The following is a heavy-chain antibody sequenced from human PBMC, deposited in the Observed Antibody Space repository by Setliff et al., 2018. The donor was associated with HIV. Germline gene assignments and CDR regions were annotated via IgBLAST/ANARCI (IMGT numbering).Heavy chain of an antibody. CDR3: VRDRHIVARYFDN. Sequence: GGSLRLSCAASRFSFSTSWMTWVRQAPGKGLEWIANINEDGNKKYHADSVKGRFTISRDNARNTLSLQMNSLGAEDTAMYYCVRDRHIVARYFDNWGQGTLVTVSS. V-gene: IGHV3-7*01. CDR2: INEDGNKK. D-gene: IGHD6-6*01. J-gene: IGHJ4*02. CDR1: RFSFSTSW.